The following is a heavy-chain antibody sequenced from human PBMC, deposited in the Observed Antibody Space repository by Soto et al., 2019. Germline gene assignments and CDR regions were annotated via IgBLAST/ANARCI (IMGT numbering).Heavy chain of an antibody. V-gene: IGHV4-34*01. J-gene: IGHJ5*02. D-gene: IGHD5-12*01. CDR2: INHSGST. CDR3: ARGEGRLVGTWFDP. CDR1: GVSFSRHY. Sequence: ETLSVTCDVYGVSFSRHYWNWIRQPPGKGLEWLGEINHSGSTNYNPSLESRVTISLDTSKTQFSLKLTSVTAADTAVYYCARGEGRLVGTWFDPWGQGTLVTVYS.